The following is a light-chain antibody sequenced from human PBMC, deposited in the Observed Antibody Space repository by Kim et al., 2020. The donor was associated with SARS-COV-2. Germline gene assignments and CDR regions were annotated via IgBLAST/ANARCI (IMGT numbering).Light chain of an antibody. Sequence: SYELTQPHSVSVSPGQTASITCSGDKLGDKYAFWYQQKPGQSPVMVIYQDIKRPSGIPERFSGSNSGNTVTLTISGTQAMDEADYYCQAWDNSTACFGGGTQLTVL. CDR1: KLGDKY. V-gene: IGLV3-1*01. CDR3: QAWDNSTAC. J-gene: IGLJ2*01. CDR2: QDI.